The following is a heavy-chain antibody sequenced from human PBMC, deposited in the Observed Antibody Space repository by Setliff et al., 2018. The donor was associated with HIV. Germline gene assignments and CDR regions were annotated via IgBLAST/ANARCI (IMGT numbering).Heavy chain of an antibody. D-gene: IGHD3-22*01. V-gene: IGHV3-23*01. J-gene: IGHJ4*02. CDR1: GFTFSSYA. CDR3: AKDRGSGYYSPSDY. CDR2: ITAGGTT. Sequence: GGSLRLSCAASGFTFSSYAMSWVRQAPGKGLEWVSIITAGGTTYYADSVKGRFTTSRDNSKSTLYLQMNSLRAEDTAVYYCAKDRGSGYYSPSDYWGQGTLVTVSS.